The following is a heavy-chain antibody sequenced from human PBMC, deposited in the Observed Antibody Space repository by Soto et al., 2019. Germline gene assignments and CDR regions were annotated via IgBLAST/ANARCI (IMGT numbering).Heavy chain of an antibody. J-gene: IGHJ6*02. CDR2: ISGSGGST. CDR3: AKDLEPDRPLYGMDV. D-gene: IGHD1-1*01. Sequence: GGSLRLSCAASGFTFSSYAMSWVRQAPGKGLEWVSAISGSGGSTYYADSVKGRFTISRDNSKNTLYPQMNSLRAEDTAVYYCAKDLEPDRPLYGMDVWGQGTTVTVSS. V-gene: IGHV3-23*01. CDR1: GFTFSSYA.